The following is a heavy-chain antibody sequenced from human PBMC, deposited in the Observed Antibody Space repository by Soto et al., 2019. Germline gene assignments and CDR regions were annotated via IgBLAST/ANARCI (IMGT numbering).Heavy chain of an antibody. CDR1: GGSISSGDYY. D-gene: IGHD3-10*01. J-gene: IGHJ4*02. CDR2: IYYSGST. CDR3: AREAPGVGRFYFDY. Sequence: SETLSLTCAVSGGSISSGDYYWSWIRQPPGKGLEWIGYIYYSGSTYYNPSLKSRVTISVDTSKNQFSLKLSSVTAADTAVYYCAREAPGVGRFYFDYWGQGTLVTVSS. V-gene: IGHV4-30-4*01.